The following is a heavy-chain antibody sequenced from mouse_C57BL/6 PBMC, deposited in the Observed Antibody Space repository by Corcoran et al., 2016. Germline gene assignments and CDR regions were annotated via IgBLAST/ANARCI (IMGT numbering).Heavy chain of an antibody. CDR3: AREDYGSSYEGMDY. J-gene: IGHJ4*01. V-gene: IGHV1-26*01. CDR2: INPNNGGT. D-gene: IGHD1-1*01. CDR1: GYTFTDYY. Sequence: EVQLQQSGPELVKPGASVKISCKASGYTFTDYYMNWVKQSHGKSLEWIGDINPNNGGTSYNQKFKGKATLTVDKSSSTAYMELRSLTSEDSAVYYCAREDYGSSYEGMDYWGQGTSVTVSS.